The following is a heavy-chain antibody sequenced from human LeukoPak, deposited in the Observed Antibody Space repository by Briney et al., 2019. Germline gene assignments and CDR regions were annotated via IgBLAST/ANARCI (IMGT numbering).Heavy chain of an antibody. V-gene: IGHV3-21*01. CDR3: ARDSEEMATIIHDY. J-gene: IGHJ4*02. CDR1: GFTFSSYS. CDR2: ISGSSSYI. D-gene: IGHD5-24*01. Sequence: GGSLRFSCAASGFTFSSYSMNWVRQAPGKGLEWVSSISGSSSYIYYADSVKGRFTISRDNVKNSLYLQMNSLRAEDTAVYYCARDSEEMATIIHDYWGQGTLVTVSS.